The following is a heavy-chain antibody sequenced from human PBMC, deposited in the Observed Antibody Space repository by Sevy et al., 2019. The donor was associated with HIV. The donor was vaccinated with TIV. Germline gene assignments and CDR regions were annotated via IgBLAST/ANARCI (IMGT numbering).Heavy chain of an antibody. CDR2: ISASGSVT. D-gene: IGHD3-3*01. CDR1: GFNFNNYV. J-gene: IGHJ4*02. CDR3: VKDTPFRRFTLSGMAGAHEYYFDY. V-gene: IGHV3-23*01. Sequence: GGSLRLSCAASGFNFNNYVMTWVRQAPGKGLEWVSTISASGSVTYYSDSVRGRFTISRDNSRNTVSLQMNSLRVEDTAIYFYVKDTPFRRFTLSGMAGAHEYYFDYWGQGTRVTVSS.